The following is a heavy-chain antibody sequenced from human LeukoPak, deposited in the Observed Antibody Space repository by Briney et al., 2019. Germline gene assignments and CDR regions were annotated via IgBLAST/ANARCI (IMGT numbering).Heavy chain of an antibody. CDR1: DYSISSGYY. CDR3: ARGIAAAATPWA. Sequence: TSETLSLTCTVSDYSISSGYYWGWIRQPPGKGLEWIGSIYHSGSTYYNPSLKSRVTISVDTSKNQFSLKLSSVTAADTAVYYCARGIAAAATPWAWGQGTLVTVSS. J-gene: IGHJ5*02. CDR2: IYHSGST. D-gene: IGHD6-13*01. V-gene: IGHV4-38-2*02.